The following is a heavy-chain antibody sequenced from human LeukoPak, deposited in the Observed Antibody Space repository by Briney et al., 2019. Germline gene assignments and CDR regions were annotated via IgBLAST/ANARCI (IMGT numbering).Heavy chain of an antibody. CDR1: GGSISSYY. J-gene: IGHJ4*02. CDR3: AKGKEMATT. V-gene: IGHV4-59*01. D-gene: IGHD5-24*01. CDR2: IYSSGST. Sequence: KSSETPSLTCTVSGGSISSYYWSWIRQPPGKGLEWIGYIYSSGSTSYNPSLKSRVTISVDTSKNQFSLELSSVTAADTAVYYCAKGKEMATTWGQGTLVTVSS.